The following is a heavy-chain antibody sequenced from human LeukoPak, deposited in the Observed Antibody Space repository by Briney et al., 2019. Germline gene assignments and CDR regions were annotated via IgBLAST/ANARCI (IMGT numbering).Heavy chain of an antibody. J-gene: IGHJ4*02. D-gene: IGHD1-7*01. V-gene: IGHV1-2*02. Sequence: ASVKVSCKASGYTFTGYYRHWVRQAPGQGLEWMGWINPNSGGTNYAQKFQGRVTMTRDTSISTAYMELSRLRSDDTAVYYCASLKGLTGTRSGWGQGTLVTVSS. CDR3: ASLKGLTGTRSG. CDR1: GYTFTGYY. CDR2: INPNSGGT.